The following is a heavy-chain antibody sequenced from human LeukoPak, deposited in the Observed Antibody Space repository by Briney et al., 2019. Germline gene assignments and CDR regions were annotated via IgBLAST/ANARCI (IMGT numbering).Heavy chain of an antibody. CDR3: AKDSGPYTSGYYGH. Sequence: GGSLRLSCAASGFTFSSYAMSWVRQAPGKRLEWVSAISGGGGTTYYADSVKGRFTNSRDNSKNTLFLQMNSLRAEDTAVYYCAKDSGPYTSGYYGHWGQGTLVTVSS. CDR1: GFTFSSYA. V-gene: IGHV3-23*01. CDR2: ISGGGGTT. D-gene: IGHD3-22*01. J-gene: IGHJ4*02.